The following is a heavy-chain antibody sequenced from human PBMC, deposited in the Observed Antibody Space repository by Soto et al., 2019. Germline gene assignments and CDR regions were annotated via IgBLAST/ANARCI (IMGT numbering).Heavy chain of an antibody. J-gene: IGHJ5*02. CDR3: ARDRQAGYYGSGSYLNWFDP. D-gene: IGHD3-10*01. CDR2: ISYDGSNK. V-gene: IGHV3-30-3*01. CDR1: GFTFSSYA. Sequence: QVQLVESGGGVVQPGRSLRLSCAASGFTFSSYAMHWVRQAPGKGLEWVAVISYDGSNKYYADSVKGRFTISRDNSKNTLYLQMNSLRAEDTAVYYCARDRQAGYYGSGSYLNWFDPWGQGTLVTVSS.